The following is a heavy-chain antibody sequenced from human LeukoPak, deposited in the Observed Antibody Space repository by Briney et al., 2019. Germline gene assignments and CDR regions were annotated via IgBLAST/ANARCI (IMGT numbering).Heavy chain of an antibody. CDR2: INHSGST. Sequence: SETLSLTCAVYGGSFSGYYWSWIRQPPGKGLEWIGEINHSGSTNYNPSLKSRVTISVDTSKNQFSLKLSSVTAADTAVYYCARALLEWELRGGVFDYWGQGTLVTVSS. CDR3: ARALLEWELRGGVFDY. CDR1: GGSFSGYY. V-gene: IGHV4-34*01. J-gene: IGHJ4*02. D-gene: IGHD1-26*01.